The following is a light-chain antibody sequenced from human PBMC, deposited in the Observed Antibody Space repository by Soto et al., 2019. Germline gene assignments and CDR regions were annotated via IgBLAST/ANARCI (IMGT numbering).Light chain of an antibody. CDR1: QDIRND. Sequence: AIQMTQFPSSLFASVRDRVTVTCRASQDIRNDLGWYQQKPGKAPKLLIYAASSLQSGVPSRFSGSGSGTQFTLTISSMQPEDVANYYCLQNYNYPWTFGQGTKVDIK. CDR2: AAS. V-gene: IGKV1-6*01. CDR3: LQNYNYPWT. J-gene: IGKJ1*01.